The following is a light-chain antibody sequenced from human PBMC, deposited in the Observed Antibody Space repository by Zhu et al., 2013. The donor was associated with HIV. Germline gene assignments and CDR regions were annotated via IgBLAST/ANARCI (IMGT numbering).Light chain of an antibody. CDR3: ETWDTSLGAV. CDR2: GTT. CDR1: NSNIGAGYD. J-gene: IGLJ2*01. Sequence: QSVLTQPPSVSGAPGQRVTISCTGTNSNIGAGYDVHWFQQRPGTAPKFLIYGTTNRPSGVPVRFSASKSGTSASLAITGLQTGDEAHYYCETWDTSLGAVFGGGTKVTVL. V-gene: IGLV1-40*01.